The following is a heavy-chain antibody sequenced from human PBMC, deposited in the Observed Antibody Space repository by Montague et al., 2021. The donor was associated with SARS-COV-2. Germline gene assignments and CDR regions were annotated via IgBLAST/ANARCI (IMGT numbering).Heavy chain of an antibody. V-gene: IGHV4-38-2*02. CDR2: IYHGGFT. J-gene: IGHJ5*01. CDR3: ARAYCGGDCNYLYIGFDS. D-gene: IGHD2-21*01. Sequence: SETLSLTCSVSGYSISSGHFWGWILQPPGKGLEWFGAIYHGGFTXXNPXXXSRLTMWLDTSKNQFSMGLSYVIAADTAVYYCARAYCGGDCNYLYIGFDSWGRGALVTVSS. CDR1: GYSISSGHF.